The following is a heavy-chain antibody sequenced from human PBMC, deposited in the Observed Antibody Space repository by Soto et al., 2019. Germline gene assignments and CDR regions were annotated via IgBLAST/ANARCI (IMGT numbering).Heavy chain of an antibody. J-gene: IGHJ3*02. V-gene: IGHV4-59*01. CDR1: GGSISSYY. D-gene: IGHD3-10*01. CDR2: IYYSGST. CDR3: ARVGGHWAFDI. Sequence: QVQLQESGPGLVKPSETLSLTCTVSGGSISSYYWSWIRQPLGKGLEWIGYIYYSGSTNYNPSLKSRVTISVDTSKNQFSLKLSSVTAADTAVYYCARVGGHWAFDIWGQGTMVTVSS.